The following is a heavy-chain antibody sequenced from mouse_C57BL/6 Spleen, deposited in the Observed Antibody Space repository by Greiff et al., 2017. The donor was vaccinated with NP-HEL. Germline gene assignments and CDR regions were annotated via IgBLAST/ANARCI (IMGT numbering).Heavy chain of an antibody. D-gene: IGHD1-1*01. J-gene: IGHJ2*01. Sequence: VQLQQSVAELVRPGASVKLSCTASGYTFTNSYMHWVKQRPGQGLEWIGRIDPANGNTNYAPKFQGKATMTADPSSNTAYLQLSSLTSEDSAVDYCARGVVEFYYFDYWGQGTTLTVSS. V-gene: IGHV14-3*01. CDR2: IDPANGNT. CDR1: GYTFTNSY. CDR3: ARGVVEFYYFDY.